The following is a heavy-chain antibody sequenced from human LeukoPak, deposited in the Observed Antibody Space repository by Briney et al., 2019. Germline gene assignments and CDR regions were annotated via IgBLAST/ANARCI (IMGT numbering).Heavy chain of an antibody. V-gene: IGHV4-4*09. J-gene: IGHJ4*02. CDR1: GGSISSYY. CDR2: IYTSGST. Sequence: PSETLSLTCTVSGGSISSYYWSWIRQPPGKGLEWIGYIYTSGSTNYNPSLKSRVTISVDTSKNQFSLKLSSVTAADTAVYYCARHRRSVVVPAASSVGPYYFDYWGQGTLVTVSS. D-gene: IGHD2-2*01. CDR3: ARHRRSVVVPAASSVGPYYFDY.